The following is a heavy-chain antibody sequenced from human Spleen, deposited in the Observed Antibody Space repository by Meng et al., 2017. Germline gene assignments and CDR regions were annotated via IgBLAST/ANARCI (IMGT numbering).Heavy chain of an antibody. CDR3: ARGSSGAFDI. D-gene: IGHD6-25*01. Sequence: GESLKISCAGSGFTFSSYWMNWVRQAPGKGLVWVSGIKRDGTSTRYADSVKGRFTISRDNAKNTLYLQMNSLRAEDTAVYYCARGSSGAFDIWGQGTMVTVSS. CDR1: GFTFSSYW. CDR2: IKRDGTST. J-gene: IGHJ3*02. V-gene: IGHV3-74*01.